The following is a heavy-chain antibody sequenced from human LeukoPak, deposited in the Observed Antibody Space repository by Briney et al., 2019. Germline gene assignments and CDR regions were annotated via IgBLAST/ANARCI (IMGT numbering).Heavy chain of an antibody. D-gene: IGHD5-18*01. J-gene: IGHJ4*02. Sequence: GGSLRLSCAPSGFTVSTNYMSWVRQAPEEGLEWVSVIYSGGATFNAHPGKGRFTNSIDNSRNTLYLQMNNLRAEDTAVYYCARDRGYSYGYSYYFESWGQGTLVTVSA. CDR3: ARDRGYSYGYSYYFES. V-gene: IGHV3-53*01. CDR1: GFTVSTNY. CDR2: IYSGGAT.